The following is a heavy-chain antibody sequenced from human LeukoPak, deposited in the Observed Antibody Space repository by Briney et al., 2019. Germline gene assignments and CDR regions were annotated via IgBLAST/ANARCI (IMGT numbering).Heavy chain of an antibody. CDR2: VNPNSGNT. CDR3: AKDIVIVPEAPWYFDY. V-gene: IGHV1-8*03. Sequence: ASVKVSCKASGYTFTSYGISWVRQAPGQGLEWMGWVNPNSGNTGYAQKFQGRVTITRNTSISTAYMELSSLRSEDTAVYYCAKDIVIVPEAPWYFDYWGQGTLVTVSS. D-gene: IGHD2-2*01. J-gene: IGHJ4*02. CDR1: GYTFTSYG.